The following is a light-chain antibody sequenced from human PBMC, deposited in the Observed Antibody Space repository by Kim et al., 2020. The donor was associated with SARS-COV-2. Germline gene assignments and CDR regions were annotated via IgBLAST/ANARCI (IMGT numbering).Light chain of an antibody. Sequence: SLSPRERATLSCRASQSVSRYLAWYQHKPGQAPRLLIYDASNRATGIPARFSGGGSGTDFTLTISSLEPEDFAVYYCQQRSNWWTFGQGTKVDIK. CDR3: QQRSNWWT. J-gene: IGKJ1*01. CDR2: DAS. V-gene: IGKV3-11*01. CDR1: QSVSRY.